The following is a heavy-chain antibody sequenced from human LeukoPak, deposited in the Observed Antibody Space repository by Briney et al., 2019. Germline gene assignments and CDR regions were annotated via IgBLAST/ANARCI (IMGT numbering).Heavy chain of an antibody. J-gene: IGHJ5*02. CDR1: GFTVSSNY. V-gene: IGHV3-53*01. D-gene: IGHD3-16*02. CDR2: IYSGGST. CDR3: ARENMITFGGVIAQNWFDP. Sequence: GGSLRLSCAASGFTVSSNYMSWVRRAPGKGLEWVSVIYSGGSTYYADSVKGRFTISRDNSKNTLYLQMNSLRAEDTAVYYCARENMITFGGVIAQNWFDPWGQGTLVTVSS.